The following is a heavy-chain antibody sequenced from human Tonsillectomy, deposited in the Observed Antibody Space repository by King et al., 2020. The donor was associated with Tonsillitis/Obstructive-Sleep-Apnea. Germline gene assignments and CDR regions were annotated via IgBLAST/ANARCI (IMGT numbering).Heavy chain of an antibody. CDR1: GGSINSYY. CDR3: ARQVSSSWRYYYYYYMDV. J-gene: IGHJ6*03. Sequence: VQLQESGPGLVKPSETLSLTCTVSGGSINSYYWSWIRQPPGKGLEWIGYIYYSGSTNYNTSLQSRVTISVDTYNNQFSLKLSSGTAADTAVYYCARQVSSSWRYYYYYYMDVWGKGTTVTVSS. V-gene: IGHV4-59*08. CDR2: IYYSGST. D-gene: IGHD6-13*01.